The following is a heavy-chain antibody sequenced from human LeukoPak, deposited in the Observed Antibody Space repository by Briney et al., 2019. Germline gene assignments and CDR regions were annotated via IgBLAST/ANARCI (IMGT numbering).Heavy chain of an antibody. CDR1: RFTLSNYW. CDR2: INQVGSKK. V-gene: IGHV3-7*01. Sequence: GGSLRLSCVASRFTLSNYWMSWVCQAPGKGLEWVANINQVGSKKRYADSVKGRFTISRDNAKGSLYLQLNSLRAQDTAVYYCAKWGPYCVGDYCPALDSWGPGTLVTVSS. D-gene: IGHD2-21*02. J-gene: IGHJ4*02. CDR3: AKWGPYCVGDYCPALDS.